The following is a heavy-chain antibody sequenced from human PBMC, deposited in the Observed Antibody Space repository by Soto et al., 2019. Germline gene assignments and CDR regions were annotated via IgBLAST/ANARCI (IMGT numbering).Heavy chain of an antibody. CDR1: GGSFSGYY. CDR2: INHSGST. CDR3: ARARISMVRGVIIRHWFDP. D-gene: IGHD3-10*01. Sequence: SETLSLTYAVYGGSFSGYYWSWIRQPPGKGLEWIGEINHSGSTNYNPSLKSRVTISVDTSKNQFSLKLSSVTAADTAVYYCARARISMVRGVIIRHWFDPWGQGTLVTVSS. J-gene: IGHJ5*02. V-gene: IGHV4-34*01.